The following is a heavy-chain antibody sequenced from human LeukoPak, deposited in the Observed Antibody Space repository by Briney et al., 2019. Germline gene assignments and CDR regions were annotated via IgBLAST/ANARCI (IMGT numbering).Heavy chain of an antibody. J-gene: IGHJ4*02. CDR2: IYYSGST. CDR3: ARVAFGGVRGNFDY. D-gene: IGHD3-10*01. Sequence: PSETLSLTCTVSGGSISSSSYYWGWIRQPPGKGLEWIGSIYYSGSTYYNPSLKSRVTISVDTSKNQFSLKLSSVTAADTAVYYCARVAFGGVRGNFDYWGQGTLVTVSS. V-gene: IGHV4-39*07. CDR1: GGSISSSSYY.